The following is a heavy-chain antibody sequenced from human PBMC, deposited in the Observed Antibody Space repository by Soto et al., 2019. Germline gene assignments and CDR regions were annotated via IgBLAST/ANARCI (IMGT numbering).Heavy chain of an antibody. V-gene: IGHV3-74*01. CDR1: GFTFSSYW. Sequence: EVQLVESGGGLVQPGGSLRLSCAASGFTFSSYWMHWVRQAPGKGLVWVSRIKSDGSSTNYADSVKGRFTISRDNARNALFLQMDTLRAEDTAVYACTRSGSSPYYYGMDVWGQGPTVTVSS. D-gene: IGHD6-6*01. J-gene: IGHJ6*02. CDR2: IKSDGSST. CDR3: TRSGSSPYYYGMDV.